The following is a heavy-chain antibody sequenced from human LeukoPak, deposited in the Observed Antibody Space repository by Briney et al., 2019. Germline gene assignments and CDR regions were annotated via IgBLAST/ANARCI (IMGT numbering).Heavy chain of an antibody. CDR2: IYPGDSDT. Sequence: GESLKISCKASGYSFTNYWIGWVRQMPGKGLEWMGIIYPGDSDTRYSPSFQGQVTISADKSISTAYLQCSSLKASDTAIYYCARPRGYSYDSPFDYWGQGTLVTVSS. J-gene: IGHJ4*02. V-gene: IGHV5-51*01. CDR1: GYSFTNYW. CDR3: ARPRGYSYDSPFDY. D-gene: IGHD5-18*01.